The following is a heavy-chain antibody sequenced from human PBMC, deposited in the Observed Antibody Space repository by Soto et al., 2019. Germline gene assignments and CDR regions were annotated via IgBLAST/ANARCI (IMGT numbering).Heavy chain of an antibody. CDR2: ISSSGGT. D-gene: IGHD4-17*01. CDR1: GGSFSNSFYY. V-gene: IGHV4-39*01. Sequence: SETLSLTCTVSGGSFSNSFYYWGWIRQPPGKGLEWIGSISSSGGTYDNPSLESRVTISVDMSKNQFSLKLSSVTAADTAVYYCARRYGDCFDFWGQGTLVTVSS. CDR3: ARRYGDCFDF. J-gene: IGHJ4*02.